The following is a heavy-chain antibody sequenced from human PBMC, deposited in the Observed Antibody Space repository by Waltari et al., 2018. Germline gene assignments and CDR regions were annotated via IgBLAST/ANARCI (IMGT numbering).Heavy chain of an antibody. D-gene: IGHD3-10*01. CDR2: IYHSGST. CDR1: GYSISSGYY. Sequence: QVQLQESGPGLVKPSETLSLTCAVSGYSISSGYYWGWIRQPPGKGLEWIGSIYHSGSTYYNPSLKSRVTISVDTSKNQFSLKLSSVTAADTAVYYCARYSYGSGSFDYWGQGTLVTVSS. V-gene: IGHV4-38-2*01. J-gene: IGHJ4*02. CDR3: ARYSYGSGSFDY.